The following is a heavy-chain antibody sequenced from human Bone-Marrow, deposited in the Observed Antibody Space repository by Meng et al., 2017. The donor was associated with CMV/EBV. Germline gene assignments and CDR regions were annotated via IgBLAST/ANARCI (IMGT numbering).Heavy chain of an antibody. V-gene: IGHV2-26*01. CDR2: IFSNDEK. J-gene: IGHJ6*02. CDR1: GFSLSNARMG. CDR3: ARIPTVTTSTDQAHYDYYYGMDV. D-gene: IGHD4-17*01. Sequence: SGPTLVKHTETLTLTCTVFGFSLSNARMGVSWIRQPPGKALEWLAHIFSNDEKTYSTSLKSRLTISKDTSKSQVVLTMTNMDPVDTATYYCARIPTVTTSTDQAHYDYYYGMDVWGQGTTVTVSS.